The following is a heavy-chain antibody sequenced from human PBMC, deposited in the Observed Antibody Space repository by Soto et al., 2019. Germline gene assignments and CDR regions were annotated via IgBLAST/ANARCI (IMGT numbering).Heavy chain of an antibody. J-gene: IGHJ4*01. CDR1: GDSVSSNSAG. V-gene: IGHV6-1*01. Sequence: SQTLSLTCAITGDSVSSNSAGWSWVRQSPSRGLEWLGRTYYRSKWYYEYAVSVRGRITINPDTSKNQYSLQLNSVTPEDTAVYFCARGEQYRGRIVDYWGQGTLVTVSS. D-gene: IGHD1-26*01. CDR3: ARGEQYRGRIVDY. CDR2: TYYRSKWYY.